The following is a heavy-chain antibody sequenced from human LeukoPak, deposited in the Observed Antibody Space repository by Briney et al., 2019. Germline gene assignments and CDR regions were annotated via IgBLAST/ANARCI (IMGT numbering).Heavy chain of an antibody. CDR2: TYYRSKWYN. CDR3: ARYTSRWSFDI. Sequence: SQTLSLTCAISGGSVSSNSAAWSWIRQSPSRGLEWLGRTYYRSKWYNDYAISVKSRITINPDTSKNQFSLQLNSVTPEDTAVYFCARYTSRWSFDIWGQGTMVTVSS. J-gene: IGHJ3*02. CDR1: GGSVSSNSAA. D-gene: IGHD6-13*01. V-gene: IGHV6-1*01.